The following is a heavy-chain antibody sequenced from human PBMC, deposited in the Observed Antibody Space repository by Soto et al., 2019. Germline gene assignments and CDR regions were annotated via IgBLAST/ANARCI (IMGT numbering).Heavy chain of an antibody. CDR3: AREPTTVTTSYYFDY. V-gene: IGHV3-30-3*01. CDR1: GFSFSSYA. D-gene: IGHD4-17*01. J-gene: IGHJ4*02. Sequence: QVQLVESGGGVVQLGRSLRLSCAASGFSFSSYAMQWVRQAPGKRLEGVAVISYDGSNKYYADSVKCRITISRDNSKNTLYLQLNSLSPEYTAVYFCAREPTTVTTSYYFDYWGQGTLVTVSS. CDR2: ISYDGSNK.